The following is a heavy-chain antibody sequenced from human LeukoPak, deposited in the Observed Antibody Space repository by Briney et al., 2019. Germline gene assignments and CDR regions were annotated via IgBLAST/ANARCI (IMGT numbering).Heavy chain of an antibody. D-gene: IGHD3-22*01. J-gene: IGHJ3*02. CDR3: ARDEYYYDSSGYWGVGRDDAFDI. V-gene: IGHV3-48*03. CDR2: ISSSGSTI. Sequence: PGGSLRLSCAASGFTFSSYEMNWVRQAPGKGLEWVSYISSSGSTIYYADSVKGRFTISRDNAKNSLYLQMNSLRAEDTAVYYCARDEYYYDSSGYWGVGRDDAFDIWGQGTMVTVSS. CDR1: GFTFSSYE.